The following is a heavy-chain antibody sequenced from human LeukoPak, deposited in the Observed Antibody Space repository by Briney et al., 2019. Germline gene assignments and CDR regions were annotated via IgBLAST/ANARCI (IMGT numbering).Heavy chain of an antibody. CDR2: ISHSGSTI. Sequence: GGSLRLSCAASGFTFSNYELNWVRQAPGKGLEWVSYISHSGSTIYSADSVKGRFTISRDNAKNSLYLQMNSLRAEDTAVYYCARGVGSSWPGWFDPWGQGTLVTVSS. J-gene: IGHJ5*02. D-gene: IGHD6-13*01. CDR1: GFTFSNYE. CDR3: ARGVGSSWPGWFDP. V-gene: IGHV3-48*03.